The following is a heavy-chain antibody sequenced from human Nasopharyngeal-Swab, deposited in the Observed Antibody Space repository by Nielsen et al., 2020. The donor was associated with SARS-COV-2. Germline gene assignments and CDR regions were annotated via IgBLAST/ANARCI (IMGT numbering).Heavy chain of an antibody. V-gene: IGHV5-51*01. CDR3: ARAVAGTYYYYGMDV. CDR2: IYPGDSDT. Sequence: VRQMPGKGLEWMGIIYPGDSDTRYSPSFQGQVTISADKSISTAYLQWSSLKASDTAMYYCARAVAGTYYYYGMDVWGQGTTV. J-gene: IGHJ6*02. D-gene: IGHD6-19*01.